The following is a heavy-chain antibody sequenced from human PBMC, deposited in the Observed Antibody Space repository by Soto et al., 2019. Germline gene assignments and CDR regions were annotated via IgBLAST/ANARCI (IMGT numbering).Heavy chain of an antibody. Sequence: SETLSLTCAVSGGSISSGGYSWSWIRQPPGKGLEWIGYIYHSGSTYYNQSLKSRVTISVDRSKNQFSLKLCSVTAADTAVYYCPRVPDYWGQGTLVTVSS. V-gene: IGHV4-30-2*01. D-gene: IGHD2-2*01. CDR1: GGSISSGGYS. CDR2: IYHSGST. J-gene: IGHJ4*02. CDR3: PRVPDY.